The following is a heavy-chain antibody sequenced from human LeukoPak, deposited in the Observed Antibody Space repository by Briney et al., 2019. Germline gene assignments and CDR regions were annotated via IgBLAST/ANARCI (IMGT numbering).Heavy chain of an antibody. J-gene: IGHJ3*02. CDR3: ARHSMTTAALYAFDI. CDR2: INHSGST. V-gene: IGHV4-34*01. D-gene: IGHD6-13*01. CDR1: GGSFSGYY. Sequence: SETLSLTCAVYGGSFSGYYWRWIRQPPGKGLEWIGEINHSGSTNYNPSLKSRVTISVDTSKNQFSLKLSSVTAADTAVYYCARHSMTTAALYAFDIWGQGTMVTVSS.